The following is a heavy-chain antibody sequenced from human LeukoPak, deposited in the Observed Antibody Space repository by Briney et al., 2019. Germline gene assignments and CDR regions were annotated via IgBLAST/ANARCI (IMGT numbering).Heavy chain of an antibody. CDR1: GFNFNNAW. V-gene: IGHV3-15*01. CDR3: TTELEWGLSYFDY. J-gene: IGHJ4*02. CDR2: IKSKTDGGTI. D-gene: IGHD1-26*01. Sequence: PGGSLRLSCAVSGFNFNNAWMSWVRQAPGKGLEWVGRIKSKTDGGTIDYAAPVKGRFTISRDDSKTTLYLQMNSLKTEDTALYFCTTELEWGLSYFDYWGQGTLVTVSS.